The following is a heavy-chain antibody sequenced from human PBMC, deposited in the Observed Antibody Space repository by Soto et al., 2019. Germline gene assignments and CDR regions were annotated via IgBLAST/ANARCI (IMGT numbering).Heavy chain of an antibody. V-gene: IGHV4-61*01. Sequence: ETLSLTCTVSGGSVSSGSYYWSWIRQPPGKGLEWIGYIYYSGSTNYNPSLKSRVTISVDTSKNQFSLKLSSVTAADTAVYYCARKYSSSWYGSYYYYGMDVWGQGTTVTVSS. J-gene: IGHJ6*02. D-gene: IGHD6-13*01. CDR2: IYYSGST. CDR3: ARKYSSSWYGSYYYYGMDV. CDR1: GGSVSSGSYY.